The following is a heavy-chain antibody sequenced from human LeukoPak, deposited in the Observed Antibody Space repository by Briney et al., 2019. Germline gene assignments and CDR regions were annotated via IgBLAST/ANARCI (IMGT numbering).Heavy chain of an antibody. CDR3: ARVRGATRGEYYFDY. V-gene: IGHV4-39*07. CDR1: AGSISSSSYY. CDR2: IDYSGSP. D-gene: IGHD1-26*01. J-gene: IGHJ4*02. Sequence: SETLSLTCTVSAGSISSSSYYGRWIRQPPGKGLERIGSIDYSGSPSYNPSLKSRVTISVDTSKNQFSLKLSSVTAADTAVYYCARVRGATRGEYYFDYWGQGTLVTVSS.